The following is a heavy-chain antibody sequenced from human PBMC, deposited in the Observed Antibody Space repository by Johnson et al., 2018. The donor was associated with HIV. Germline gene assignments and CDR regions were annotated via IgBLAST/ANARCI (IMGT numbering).Heavy chain of an antibody. D-gene: IGHD4-23*01. Sequence: EVQLLESGGGLVQPGRSLRLSCAASGFTFDDYAMHWVRQAPGKGLEWVSGISWNSGSIGYADSVKGRFTISRDNAKNSLYLQMNSLRAEDTALYYCAKDISHDYGGNVGAFDIWGQGTMVTVSS. CDR1: GFTFDDYA. CDR2: ISWNSGSI. J-gene: IGHJ3*02. V-gene: IGHV3-9*01. CDR3: AKDISHDYGGNVGAFDI.